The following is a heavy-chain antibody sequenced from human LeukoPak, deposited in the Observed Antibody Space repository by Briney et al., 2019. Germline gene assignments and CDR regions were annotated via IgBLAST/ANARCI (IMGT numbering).Heavy chain of an antibody. CDR1: GFTFSSYG. J-gene: IGHJ4*02. Sequence: PGGTLRLSCAASGFTFSSYGMSWVRQAPGKGLEWVSAISGSGGSTYYADSVKGRFTISRDNSRNTLYLQMNSLRAEDTAVYYCAKYRWMALSGSYDYWGQGTLVTVSS. D-gene: IGHD3-10*01. CDR3: AKYRWMALSGSYDY. CDR2: ISGSGGST. V-gene: IGHV3-23*01.